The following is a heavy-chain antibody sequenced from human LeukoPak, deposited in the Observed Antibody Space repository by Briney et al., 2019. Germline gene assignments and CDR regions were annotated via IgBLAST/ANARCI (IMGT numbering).Heavy chain of an antibody. V-gene: IGHV1-46*01. J-gene: IGHJ4*02. CDR2: INPSGGST. CDR3: ARKGSGSYDGDY. Sequence: ASVTVSCTPSGYTFTSYYMHWVRQAPGQGLEWMGIINPSGGSTSYAQKFQGRVPMTRDTSTSTVYMELSSLRSEDTAVYYCARKGSGSYDGDYWGQGTLVTVSS. CDR1: GYTFTSYY. D-gene: IGHD1-26*01.